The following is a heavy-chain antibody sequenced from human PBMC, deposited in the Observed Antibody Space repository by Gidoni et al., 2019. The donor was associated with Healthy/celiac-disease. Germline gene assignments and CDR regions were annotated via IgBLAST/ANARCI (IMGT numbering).Heavy chain of an antibody. CDR2: IYYSGST. Sequence: QVQLQESGPGLVKPSETLSLTCPVSGGPISSYYWSWIRQPPGKGLEWIGYIYYSGSTNYNPSLKSRVTISVDTSKNQFSLKLSSVTAADTAVYYCARFGVVKYYYYMDVWGKGTTVTVSS. J-gene: IGHJ6*03. V-gene: IGHV4-59*01. CDR1: GGPISSYY. CDR3: ARFGVVKYYYYMDV. D-gene: IGHD3-3*01.